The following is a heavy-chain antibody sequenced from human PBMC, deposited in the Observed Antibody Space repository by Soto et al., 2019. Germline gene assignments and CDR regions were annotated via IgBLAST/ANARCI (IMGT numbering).Heavy chain of an antibody. J-gene: IGHJ6*02. CDR3: ARNGSRYSSSQDYYYYYGMDV. CDR2: FDPEDGET. D-gene: IGHD6-6*01. V-gene: IGHV1-24*01. CDR1: GYTLTELS. Sequence: ASVKVSCKVSGYTLTELSMHWVRQAPGKGLEWMGGFDPEDGETIYAQKFQGRVTMTEDTSTDTAYMELRSLRSDDTAVYYCARNGSRYSSSQDYYYYYGMDVWGQGTTVTVSS.